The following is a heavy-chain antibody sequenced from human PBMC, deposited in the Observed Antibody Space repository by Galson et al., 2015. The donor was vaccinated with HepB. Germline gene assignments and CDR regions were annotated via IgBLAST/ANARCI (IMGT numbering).Heavy chain of an antibody. CDR2: ISAYNGNT. D-gene: IGHD5-18*01. CDR3: ARVAVDTAMVTRLDY. V-gene: IGHV1-18*01. CDR1: GYTFTSYG. J-gene: IGHJ4*02. Sequence: SVKVSCKASGYTFTSYGISWVRQAPGQGLEWMGWISAYNGNTNYAQKLQGRVTMTTDTSTSTAYMELRSLRSDDTAVYYCARVAVDTAMVTRLDYWGQGTLVTVSS.